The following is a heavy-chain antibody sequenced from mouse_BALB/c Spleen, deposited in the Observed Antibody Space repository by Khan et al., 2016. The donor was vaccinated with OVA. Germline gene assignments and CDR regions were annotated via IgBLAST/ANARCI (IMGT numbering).Heavy chain of an antibody. CDR1: GFSLTSYD. D-gene: IGHD1-1*01. CDR3: VGSGNYYGSFYWYFDV. Sequence: QVQLKESGPGLVAPSQSLSITCTVSGFSLTSYDISWIRQPPGKGLEWLGVIWTGGGTNYNSAFMSRLSISKDNSKSQVFLKMNSLQSDDTAIYYCVGSGNYYGSFYWYFDVWGAGTTVTVSS. CDR2: IWTGGGT. J-gene: IGHJ1*01. V-gene: IGHV2-9-2*01.